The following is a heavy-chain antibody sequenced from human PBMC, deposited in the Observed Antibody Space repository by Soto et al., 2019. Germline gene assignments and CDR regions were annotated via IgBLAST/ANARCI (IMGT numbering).Heavy chain of an antibody. V-gene: IGHV1-18*04. J-gene: IGHJ4*02. Sequence: ASVKVSCKASGYTFSTYGISWVRQAPGQGLEWMAWISTSNGDTHYAQKVQDRVSVTTDRLTSTAYMELRSLRSDDTAIYYCARDSAAHGPVFDYWGQGTLVTVS. CDR2: ISTSNGDT. CDR3: ARDSAAHGPVFDY. D-gene: IGHD6-13*01. CDR1: GYTFSTYG.